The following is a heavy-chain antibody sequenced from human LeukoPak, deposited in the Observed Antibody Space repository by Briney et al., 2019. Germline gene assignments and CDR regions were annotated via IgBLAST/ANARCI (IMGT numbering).Heavy chain of an antibody. D-gene: IGHD6-13*01. V-gene: IGHV4-59*01. J-gene: IGHJ4*02. Sequence: SETLSLTCTVSGGSISSYYWSWIRQPPGKGLEWIGYIYYSGSTNYNPSLKSRVTISVDTSKNQFSLKLSSVTAADTAAYYCARAEQQLATYDYWGQGTLVTVSS. CDR3: ARAEQQLATYDY. CDR1: GGSISSYY. CDR2: IYYSGST.